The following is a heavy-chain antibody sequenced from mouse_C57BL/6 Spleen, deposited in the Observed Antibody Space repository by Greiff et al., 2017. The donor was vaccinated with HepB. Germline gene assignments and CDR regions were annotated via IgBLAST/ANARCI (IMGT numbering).Heavy chain of an antibody. Sequence: EVKLVESGGGLVQPGGSLSLSCAASGFTFTDYYMSWVRQPPGKALEWLGFIRNKANGYTTEYSASVKGRFTISRDNSQSILYLQMNALRAEDSATYYCARYRDYYGSREFAYWGQGTLVTVSA. J-gene: IGHJ3*01. V-gene: IGHV7-3*01. D-gene: IGHD1-1*01. CDR3: ARYRDYYGSREFAY. CDR1: GFTFTDYY. CDR2: IRNKANGYTT.